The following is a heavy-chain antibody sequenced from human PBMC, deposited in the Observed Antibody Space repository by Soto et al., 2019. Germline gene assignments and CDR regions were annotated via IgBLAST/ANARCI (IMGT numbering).Heavy chain of an antibody. J-gene: IGHJ4*02. CDR3: MTTVTTFGC. CDR2: IKQDGSEK. D-gene: IGHD4-17*01. CDR1: GFTLSNDW. V-gene: IGHV3-7*05. Sequence: EVQLVESGGGLVQPGGSLRLSCTASGFTLSNDWMNWVRQAPEKGLEWVANIKQDGSEKNYVDSVKGRFTISRDNAKNSLYLQMNSLRADDTAMYYCMTTVTTFGCWGQGTLVTVSS.